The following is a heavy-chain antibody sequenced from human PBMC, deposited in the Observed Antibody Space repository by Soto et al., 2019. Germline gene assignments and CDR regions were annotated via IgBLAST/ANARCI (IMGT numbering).Heavy chain of an antibody. Sequence: SETLSLTCAVYGGSLSTDYWSWIRQSPGKGLEWIGEINHSGRRHYNPSLKSRVTMSADTSKNQFSLKLSSVTAAGTAVYYCAVAMTTVTTYDYWGQGTLVTVSS. CDR1: GGSLSTDY. CDR3: AVAMTTVTTYDY. J-gene: IGHJ4*02. V-gene: IGHV4-34*09. D-gene: IGHD4-17*01. CDR2: INHSGRR.